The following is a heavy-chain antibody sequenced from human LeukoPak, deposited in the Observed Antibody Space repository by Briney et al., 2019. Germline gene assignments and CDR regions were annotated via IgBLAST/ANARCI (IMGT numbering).Heavy chain of an antibody. Sequence: ASVKVSCKASGYTFTGYYMHWVRQAPGQGLEWMGWINPNSGGTNYAQKFQGRVTMTRDTSISTAYMELSRLRSDDTAVYYCARDRGAAAGTLRAFDIWGQGTMVTVSS. J-gene: IGHJ3*02. V-gene: IGHV1-2*02. CDR3: ARDRGAAAGTLRAFDI. CDR1: GYTFTGYY. D-gene: IGHD6-13*01. CDR2: INPNSGGT.